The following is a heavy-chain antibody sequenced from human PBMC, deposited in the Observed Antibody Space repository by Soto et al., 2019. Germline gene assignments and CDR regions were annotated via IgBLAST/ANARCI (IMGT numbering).Heavy chain of an antibody. D-gene: IGHD3-3*02. J-gene: IGHJ4*02. CDR3: ARVADH. Sequence: QLQLQESGSGLVKPSQTLSLTCAVSGGSISSVGYSWSCIRQPPGKGLEWIGYMYHSGSTYYNPSLKSRVTISRDRSKSQFSLKLSSVTAADTAVYYCARVADHWGQGILVTVYS. V-gene: IGHV4-30-2*01. CDR2: MYHSGST. CDR1: GGSISSVGYS.